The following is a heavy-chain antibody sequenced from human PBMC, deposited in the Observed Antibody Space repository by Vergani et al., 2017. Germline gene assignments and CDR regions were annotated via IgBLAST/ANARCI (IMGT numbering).Heavy chain of an antibody. CDR2: IRSDGSNR. J-gene: IGHJ4*02. D-gene: IGHD2-15*01. CDR1: EFTFSYYA. V-gene: IGHV3-30*02. CDR3: ATAGAAYCRGASCYDFFEY. Sequence: VQLLESGGGLVQPGGSLRLSCVASEFTFSYYAMHWVRQAPGKGLEWVTFIRSDGSNRYYTKSVKGRFTISRDNSKNTLYLQMNRLRPEDTAVYYCATAGAAYCRGASCYDFFEYWGQGTLVTVAS.